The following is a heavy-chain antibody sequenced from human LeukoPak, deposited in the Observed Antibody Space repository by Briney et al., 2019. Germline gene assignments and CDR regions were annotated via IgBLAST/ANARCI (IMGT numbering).Heavy chain of an antibody. CDR3: ATRMTKYYYYYYGMDV. V-gene: IGHV3-11*04. Sequence: GGSLRLSCAVSGFTVITNYMSWVRQAPGKGLEWVSYISSSGSTIYYADSVKGRFTISRDNAKNSLYLQMNSLRAEDTAVYYCATRMTKYYYYYYGMDVWGQGTTVTVSS. J-gene: IGHJ6*02. CDR1: GFTVITNY. D-gene: IGHD4-11*01. CDR2: ISSSGSTI.